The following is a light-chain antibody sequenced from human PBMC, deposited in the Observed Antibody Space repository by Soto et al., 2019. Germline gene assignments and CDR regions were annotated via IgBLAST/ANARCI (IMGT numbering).Light chain of an antibody. CDR3: SSYGSTRTRYV. J-gene: IGLJ1*01. CDR2: EVS. V-gene: IGLV2-14*01. Sequence: QSALTQPASVSGSPGQSITISCTGTSSDVGGYHYVSWYQQHPGKAPKLMIYEVSNRPSGVSNRFSGSKSGNTASLTISGLQAEDEADYFCSSYGSTRTRYVFGTGTKLTVL. CDR1: SSDVGGYHY.